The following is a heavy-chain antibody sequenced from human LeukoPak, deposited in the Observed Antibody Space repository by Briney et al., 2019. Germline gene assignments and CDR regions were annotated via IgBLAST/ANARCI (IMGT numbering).Heavy chain of an antibody. CDR3: ARDRYGDGFAHLDY. V-gene: IGHV1-2*02. Sequence: ASVKVSCKASGYTFTSYAIHWVRQAPGQGLEWMGWITPSGGTNYPQKFQGRVTITWDTSITTAYMDLSRLTSDDTAVYYCARDRYGDGFAHLDYWGQGALVTVSS. CDR2: ITPSGGT. J-gene: IGHJ4*02. D-gene: IGHD5-24*01. CDR1: GYTFTSYA.